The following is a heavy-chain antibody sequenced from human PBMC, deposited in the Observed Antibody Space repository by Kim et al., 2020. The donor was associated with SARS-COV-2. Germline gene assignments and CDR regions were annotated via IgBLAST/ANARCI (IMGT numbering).Heavy chain of an antibody. CDR3: AKGLVVVPAAIHPPGYYYYGMDV. Sequence: GGSLRLSCAASGFTFDDYTMHWVRQAPGKGLEWVSLISWDGGSTYYADSVKGRFTISRDNSKNSLYLQMNSLRTEDTALYYCAKGLVVVPAAIHPPGYYYYGMDVWGQGTTVTVSS. J-gene: IGHJ6*02. V-gene: IGHV3-43*01. D-gene: IGHD2-2*02. CDR2: ISWDGGST. CDR1: GFTFDDYT.